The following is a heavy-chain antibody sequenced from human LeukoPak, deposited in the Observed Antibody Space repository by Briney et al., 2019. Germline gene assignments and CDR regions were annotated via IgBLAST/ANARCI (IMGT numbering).Heavy chain of an antibody. J-gene: IGHJ4*02. Sequence: SQTLSLTCTVSGGSVSSGPYYWSWIRQPPGEGLEWIGWENNYNVSLKSRVIISVDRSKNQFSLTFISVTAADTAVYFCARETAERYRGSYFDYWGQGALVTVSS. CDR3: ARETAERYRGSYFDY. CDR1: GGSVSSGPYY. V-gene: IGHV4-30-2*01. D-gene: IGHD1-26*01. CDR2: EN.